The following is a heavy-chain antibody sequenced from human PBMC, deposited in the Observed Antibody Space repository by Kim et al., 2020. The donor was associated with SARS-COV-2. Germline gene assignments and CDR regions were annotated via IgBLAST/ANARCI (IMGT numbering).Heavy chain of an antibody. Sequence: GGSLRLSCAASGFAFSRYSFHWVRQRPGKGLEWVSSISGSGAYIFAADSLKGRFTISRDNAKNSLFLQMNSLRADDTAVYYCARASLGDRSSWYFFDFWGQGALVTVSS. CDR2: ISGSGAYI. CDR3: ARASLGDRSSWYFFDF. V-gene: IGHV3-21*01. D-gene: IGHD2-2*01. CDR1: GFAFSRYS. J-gene: IGHJ4*02.